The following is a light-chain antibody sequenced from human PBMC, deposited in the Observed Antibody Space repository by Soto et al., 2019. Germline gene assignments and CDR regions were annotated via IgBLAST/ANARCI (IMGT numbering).Light chain of an antibody. Sequence: RASQSISSNLNWYRQKPGKAPKPLIYTASSLQSGVPSRVSGSGSGTDFTLAICSLQPEEFATDYSLQSYSTPAFGGGTKVDIK. V-gene: IGKV1-39*01. J-gene: IGKJ4*01. CDR1: QSISSN. CDR3: LQSYSTPA. CDR2: TAS.